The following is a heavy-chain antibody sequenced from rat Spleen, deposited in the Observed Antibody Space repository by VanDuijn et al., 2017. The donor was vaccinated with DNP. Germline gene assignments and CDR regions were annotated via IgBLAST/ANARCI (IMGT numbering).Heavy chain of an antibody. D-gene: IGHD1-12*01. CDR3: ARHRTIMPYYYAMDA. CDR1: GLTFSNYY. J-gene: IGHJ4*01. CDR2: ISYDGGNT. Sequence: EVQLVESGGGLVQPGRSLKLSCEASGLTFSNYYMAWVRQAPTKGLAWVATISYDGGNTYYRDSVKGRFTISRDNAQSTLYLQMDSLRSEDTATYYCARHRTIMPYYYAMDAWGQGASVTVSS. V-gene: IGHV5-29*01.